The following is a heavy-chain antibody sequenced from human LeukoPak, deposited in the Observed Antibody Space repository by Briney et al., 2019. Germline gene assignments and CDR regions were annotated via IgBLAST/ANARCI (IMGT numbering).Heavy chain of an antibody. J-gene: IGHJ4*02. CDR1: GFTFSSYW. CDR2: INSDGCVT. Sequence: GGSLRLSCAASGFTFSSYWMHWVRQAPGKGLVWVSRINSDGCVTSYADSVKGRFTISRDSSKNTLFLQMNRLRPEDAAVYYCAKAPVTTCRGAYCYPFDYWGQGTLVTVSS. CDR3: AKAPVTTCRGAYCYPFDY. V-gene: IGHV3-74*01. D-gene: IGHD2-21*01.